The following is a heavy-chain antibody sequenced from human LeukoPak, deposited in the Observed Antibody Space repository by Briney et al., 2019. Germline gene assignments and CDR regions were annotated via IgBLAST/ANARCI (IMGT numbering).Heavy chain of an antibody. CDR1: GFTFSSYG. Sequence: GGSLRLSCAASGFTFSSYGMHWVRQAPGKGLEWVAVISYDGSNKYYADSVKGRFTISRDNSKNTLYLQMNSLRAEDTAVYYCARGFNMGATYSEYFQHWGQGTLVTVSS. J-gene: IGHJ1*01. CDR3: ARGFNMGATYSEYFQH. CDR2: ISYDGSNK. V-gene: IGHV3-30*03. D-gene: IGHD1-26*01.